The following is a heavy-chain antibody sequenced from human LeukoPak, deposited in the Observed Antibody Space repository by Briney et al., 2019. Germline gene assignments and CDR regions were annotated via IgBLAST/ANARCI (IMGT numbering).Heavy chain of an antibody. D-gene: IGHD4-11*01. J-gene: IGHJ4*02. CDR1: GFTFSSFA. V-gene: IGHV3-23*01. Sequence: GGTPSLPCAASGFTFSSFAMRGVRPATGKGRGWGTTINCGGGNTHYADSLGGRFTISRDNSKNTLFLQMNSLRDEDTAVYYCAKDLYSNYWPADYWGQGNLVTVSS. CDR3: AKDLYSNYWPADY. CDR2: INCGGGNT.